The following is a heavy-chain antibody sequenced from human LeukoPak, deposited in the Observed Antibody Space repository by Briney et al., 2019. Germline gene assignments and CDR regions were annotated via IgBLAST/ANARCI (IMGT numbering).Heavy chain of an antibody. D-gene: IGHD5-18*01. CDR1: GFTFSSYA. V-gene: IGHV3-23*01. CDR2: ISGSGGST. Sequence: GGSLRLSCAASGFTFSSYAMSWVRQAPGKGLEWVSAISGSGGSTYYADSVKGRFTISRDNSKNTLYLQMNSLRAEDTAVYYCARAQLSGYNYGYRDYYYYMDVWGKGTTATVSS. CDR3: ARAQLSGYNYGYRDYYYYMDV. J-gene: IGHJ6*03.